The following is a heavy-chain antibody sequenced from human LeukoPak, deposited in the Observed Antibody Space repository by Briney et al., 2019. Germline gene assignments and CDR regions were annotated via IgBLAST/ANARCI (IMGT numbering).Heavy chain of an antibody. D-gene: IGHD2-15*01. CDR2: INHSGST. CDR3: ARGGRYCRGGSCKYFDY. CDR1: GGSFSGYY. J-gene: IGHJ4*02. V-gene: IGHV4-34*01. Sequence: SETLSLTCAVYGGSFSGYYWSWIRQPPGKGLEWIGEINHSGSTNYNPSLKSRVTIPVDTSKNQFSLKLSSVTAADTAVYYCARGGRYCRGGSCKYFDYWGQGTLVTVSS.